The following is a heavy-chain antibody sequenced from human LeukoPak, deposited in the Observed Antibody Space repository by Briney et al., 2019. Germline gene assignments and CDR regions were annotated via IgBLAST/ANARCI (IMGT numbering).Heavy chain of an antibody. Sequence: ASVRVSCKASGYTFTSYGISWVRQAPGQGLEWMGWISAYNGNTNYAQKLQGRVTMTTDTSTSTAYMELRSLRSDDTAVYYCARTVVVVAATNNWFDPWGQGTLVTVSS. CDR1: GYTFTSYG. CDR2: ISAYNGNT. J-gene: IGHJ5*02. D-gene: IGHD2-15*01. V-gene: IGHV1-18*01. CDR3: ARTVVVVAATNNWFDP.